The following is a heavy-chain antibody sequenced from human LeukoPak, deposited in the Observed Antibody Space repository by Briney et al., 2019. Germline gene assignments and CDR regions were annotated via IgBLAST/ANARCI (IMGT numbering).Heavy chain of an antibody. J-gene: IGHJ6*03. Sequence: ASVKVSCKASGGTFSSYAISWVRQAPGQGLEWMGGIIPIFGTANYAQKFQGRVTITADESTSTAYMELSSLRSEDTAVYYCARAYGYDPDYYYYYYMDVWGKGTTVTVSS. V-gene: IGHV1-69*13. CDR2: IIPIFGTA. CDR3: ARAYGYDPDYYYYYYMDV. CDR1: GGTFSSYA. D-gene: IGHD5-18*01.